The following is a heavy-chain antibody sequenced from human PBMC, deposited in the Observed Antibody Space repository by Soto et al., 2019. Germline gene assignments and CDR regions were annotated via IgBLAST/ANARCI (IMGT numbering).Heavy chain of an antibody. J-gene: IGHJ3*02. CDR1: GGSISSSSYY. Sequence: SETLSLTCTVSGGSISSSSYYWGWIRQPPGQGLEWIGSIYYSGSTYYNPSLKSRVTISVDTSKNQFSLRLSSVTAADTAVYYCARHAGHDSRDAFDIWGQGTMVTVSS. CDR3: ARHAGHDSRDAFDI. V-gene: IGHV4-39*01. CDR2: IYYSGST. D-gene: IGHD6-13*01.